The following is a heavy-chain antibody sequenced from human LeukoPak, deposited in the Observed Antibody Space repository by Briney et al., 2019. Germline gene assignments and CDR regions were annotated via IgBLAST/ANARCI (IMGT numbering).Heavy chain of an antibody. CDR1: GFTFDDYA. CDR3: ARARTPYYYGSAYFDY. V-gene: IGHV3-9*01. J-gene: IGHJ4*02. D-gene: IGHD3-10*01. CDR2: ISWNSGSI. Sequence: PGRSLRLSCAASGFTFDDYAMHWVRQAPGKGLEWVSGISWNSGSIGYADSVKGRFTISRDNSKNTLYLQMNSLRAEDTAVYYCARARTPYYYGSAYFDYWGQGTLVTVSS.